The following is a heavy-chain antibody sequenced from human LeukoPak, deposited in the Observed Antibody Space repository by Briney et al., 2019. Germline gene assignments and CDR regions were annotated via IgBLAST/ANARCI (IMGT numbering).Heavy chain of an antibody. J-gene: IGHJ4*02. CDR1: GGTFSSYA. CDR3: ARVDGAGSYISY. Sequence: APVQVSCKASGGTFSSYAISWVRQAPGQGLEWMGGIIPIFGTANYAQKFQGRVTITTDESTSTAYMELSSLRSEDTAVYYCARVDGAGSYISYWGEGTLDTVSS. D-gene: IGHD3-10*01. V-gene: IGHV1-69*05. CDR2: IIPIFGTA.